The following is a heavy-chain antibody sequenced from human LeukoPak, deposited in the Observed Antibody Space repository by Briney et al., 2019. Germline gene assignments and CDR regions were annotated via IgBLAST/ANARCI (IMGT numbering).Heavy chain of an antibody. Sequence: PGGSLRLSCAASGFTFSSYAMHWVRQAPGKGLEWVAVISYDGSNKYYADSVKGRFTISRDNSKNTLYLQMNSLRAEDTAVYYCASALIAVAGNGGRYYYMDVWGKGTTVTVSS. CDR2: ISYDGSNK. D-gene: IGHD6-19*01. CDR1: GFTFSSYA. CDR3: ASALIAVAGNGGRYYYMDV. V-gene: IGHV3-30*04. J-gene: IGHJ6*03.